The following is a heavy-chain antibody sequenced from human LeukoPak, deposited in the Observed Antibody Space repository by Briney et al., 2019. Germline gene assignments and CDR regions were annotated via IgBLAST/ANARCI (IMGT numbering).Heavy chain of an antibody. V-gene: IGHV4-59*01. CDR1: GGSISSYY. CDR3: ARGREKLWNCFDP. Sequence: PSETLSLTCTVSGGSISSYYWSWIRQPPGKGLEWIGFIYYSGTTNYNPSLKSRVTISVDTSKNQFSLKLGSVTAADTAVYYCARGREKLWNCFDPWGQGTLVTVSS. D-gene: IGHD3-10*01. CDR2: IYYSGTT. J-gene: IGHJ5*02.